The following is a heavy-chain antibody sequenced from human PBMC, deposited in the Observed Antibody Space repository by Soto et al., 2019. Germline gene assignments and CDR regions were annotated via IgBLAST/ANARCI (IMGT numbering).Heavy chain of an antibody. Sequence: GASVRVSCKASGYTFTSYAMHWVRQAPGQRHEWMGWINAGNGNTKYSQKFQGRVTITRDTSASTAYMELSSLRSEDTVLYYCARVVVLWFGELSGFDPWGQGTLVTVSS. CDR2: INAGNGNT. V-gene: IGHV1-3*01. J-gene: IGHJ5*02. CDR1: GYTFTSYA. CDR3: ARVVVLWFGELSGFDP. D-gene: IGHD3-10*01.